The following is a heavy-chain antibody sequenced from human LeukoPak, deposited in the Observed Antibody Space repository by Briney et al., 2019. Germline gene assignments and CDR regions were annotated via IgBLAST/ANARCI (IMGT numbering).Heavy chain of an antibody. CDR1: GFTFSSYG. CDR3: AREGGQMSFFDM. J-gene: IGHJ3*02. D-gene: IGHD5-24*01. V-gene: IGHV3-33*01. Sequence: PGGSLRLSCAASGFTFSSYGMHWVRQAPGKGLEWVAVIWYDGSNKYYADSVKGRVTISRDSFKSTLYLLMNSLRAEGTAVYYCAREGGQMSFFDMWGQGTMVTVTS. CDR2: IWYDGSNK.